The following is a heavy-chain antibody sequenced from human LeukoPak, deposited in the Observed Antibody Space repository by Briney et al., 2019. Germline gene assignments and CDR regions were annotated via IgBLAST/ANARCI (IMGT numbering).Heavy chain of an antibody. V-gene: IGHV4-34*01. D-gene: IGHD3-10*01. J-gene: IGHJ2*01. CDR2: INHSGST. CDR3: ARRTYYYGSWSYRDWYFDL. CDR1: GGSFSGYY. Sequence: SETLSLTCAVYGGSFSGYYWSWIRQPPGKGLEWIGEINHSGSTNYNPSLKSRVTISVDTSKNQFYLKLSSVTAADTAVYFCARRTYYYGSWSYRDWYFDLWGRGTLVTVSS.